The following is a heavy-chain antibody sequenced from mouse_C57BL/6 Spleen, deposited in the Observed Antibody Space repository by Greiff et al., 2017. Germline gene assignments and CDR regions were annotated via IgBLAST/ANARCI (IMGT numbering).Heavy chain of an antibody. Sequence: EVHLVASEGGLVQPGSSMKLSCTASGFTFSDYYMAWVRQVPEKGLEWVANITSDGSSTYSLDSLKSRFIISRDNAKNSRYLQMSSRKSEDTATYYCARERTTVVAKGFHYFDYGGQGTTLTVSS. CDR1: GFTFSDYY. V-gene: IGHV5-16*01. CDR3: ARERTTVVAKGFHYFDY. J-gene: IGHJ2*01. CDR2: ITSDGSST. D-gene: IGHD1-1*01.